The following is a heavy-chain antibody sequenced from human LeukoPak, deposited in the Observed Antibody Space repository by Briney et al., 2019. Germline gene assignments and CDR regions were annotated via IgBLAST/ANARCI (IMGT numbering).Heavy chain of an antibody. CDR3: ARDSTGDCSGGSCYYNY. D-gene: IGHD2-15*01. CDR1: GFTFSSYA. Sequence: PGGSLRLSCAASGFTFSSYAMHWVRQAPGKGLEYVSAISSNGGSTYYANSVKGRFTISRDNSKNTLYLQMGSLRAEDTAVYYCARDSTGDCSGGSCYYNYWGQGTLVAVSS. J-gene: IGHJ4*02. CDR2: ISSNGGST. V-gene: IGHV3-64*01.